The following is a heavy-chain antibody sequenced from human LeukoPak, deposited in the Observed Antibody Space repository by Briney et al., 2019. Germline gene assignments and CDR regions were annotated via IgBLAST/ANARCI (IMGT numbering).Heavy chain of an antibody. J-gene: IGHJ6*04. V-gene: IGHV3-30*18. CDR2: ISYDGSNK. CDR3: AKVGANYYYYYGMDV. D-gene: IGHD1-26*01. Sequence: GGSLRLSCAASGFTFSSYGIHWVRQAPGKGLEWVAVISYDGSNKYYADSVKGRFTISRDNSKNTLYLQMNSLRAEDTAVYYCAKVGANYYYYYGMDVWGKGTTVTVSS. CDR1: GFTFSSYG.